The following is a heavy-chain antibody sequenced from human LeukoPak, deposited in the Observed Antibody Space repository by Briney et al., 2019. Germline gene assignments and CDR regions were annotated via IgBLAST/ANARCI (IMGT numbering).Heavy chain of an antibody. CDR1: GFTFSSYA. D-gene: IGHD6-25*01. Sequence: GGSLRLSCAASGFTFSSYAMHWVRQAPGKGLEWVAVISYDGRNKYYADSAKGRFTISRENSKNTLYLQMNSLRAEDTAVYYCARDPAFDYWGQGTLVTVSS. J-gene: IGHJ4*02. CDR3: ARDPAFDY. V-gene: IGHV3-30*04. CDR2: ISYDGRNK.